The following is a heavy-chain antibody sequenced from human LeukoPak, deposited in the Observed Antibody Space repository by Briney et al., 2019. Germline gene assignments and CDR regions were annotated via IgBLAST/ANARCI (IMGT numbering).Heavy chain of an antibody. D-gene: IGHD3-22*01. CDR2: ISGSGFST. Sequence: GGSLRLSCVVSGITLSNYGMSWVRQAPGQGLEWLSAISGSGFSTHYADSVKGRFTISRDNSKTTLFLQMNSLRAEDTALYYCAKDIEVAITGHYFDLWGRGTLVAVSS. CDR3: AKDIEVAITGHYFDL. V-gene: IGHV3-23*01. J-gene: IGHJ2*01. CDR1: GITLSNYG.